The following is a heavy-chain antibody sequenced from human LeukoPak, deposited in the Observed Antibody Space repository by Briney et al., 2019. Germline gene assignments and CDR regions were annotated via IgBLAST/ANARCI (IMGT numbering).Heavy chain of an antibody. CDR1: GFTFSSYG. V-gene: IGHV3-48*04. CDR3: ARDLNWETY. CDR2: ISGSVGTI. D-gene: IGHD7-27*01. Sequence: PGGSLRLSCAASGFTFSSYGMSWVRQAPGKGLEWVSSISGSVGTIYYADSVKGRFTISRDNAKNSLYLQMNSLRAEDTAVYYCARDLNWETYWGQGTLVSVSS. J-gene: IGHJ4*02.